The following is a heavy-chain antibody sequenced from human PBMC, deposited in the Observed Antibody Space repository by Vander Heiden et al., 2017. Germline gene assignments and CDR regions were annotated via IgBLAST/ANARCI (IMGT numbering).Heavy chain of an antibody. CDR1: GFTFSSFA. CDR3: AKDRRAIVVVPGALDY. V-gene: IGHV3-23*01. Sequence: EVQLLESGGGLVEPGGCLRLPCAASGFTFSSFAMSWDGQARGKGVEWVAVISGSGGSRYYADSEKGRFTKARDNTKNTLYLKTNSLRAEDTGVDYWAKDRRAIVVVPGALDYWGQGTLVTVSS. CDR2: ISGSGGSR. D-gene: IGHD2-2*01. J-gene: IGHJ4*02.